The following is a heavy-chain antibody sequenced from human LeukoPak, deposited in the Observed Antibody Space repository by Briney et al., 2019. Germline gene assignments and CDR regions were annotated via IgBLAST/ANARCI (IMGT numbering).Heavy chain of an antibody. CDR2: TYYRSKWYN. D-gene: IGHD2-15*01. V-gene: IGHV6-1*01. CDR3: ARGGAGGRAFDI. Sequence: SQTLSLTCAISGDGVSSKNAAWNWIRLSASGGLEWLARTYYRSKWYNDYADSEKSRLTINPDTSKNQFSLQLNYGTPEDTAVYYCARGGAGGRAFDIWGQGTMVTVSS. J-gene: IGHJ3*02. CDR1: GDGVSSKNAA.